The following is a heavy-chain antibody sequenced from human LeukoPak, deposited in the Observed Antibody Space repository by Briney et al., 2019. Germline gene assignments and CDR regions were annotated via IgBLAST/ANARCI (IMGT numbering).Heavy chain of an antibody. D-gene: IGHD3-3*01. Sequence: GGSLRLSCAASGFTFSSYSMNWVRQAPGKGLEWVSYISSSSSTIYYADSVKGRFTISRDNAKNSLYLQMNSLRAEDTAVYYCASLREHYDFWSGNYYYYMDVWGKGTTVTVSS. J-gene: IGHJ6*03. V-gene: IGHV3-48*01. CDR3: ASLREHYDFWSGNYYYYMDV. CDR2: ISSSSSTI. CDR1: GFTFSSYS.